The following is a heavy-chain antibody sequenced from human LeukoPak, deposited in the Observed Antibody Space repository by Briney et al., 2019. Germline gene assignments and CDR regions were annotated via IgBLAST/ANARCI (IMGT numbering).Heavy chain of an antibody. J-gene: IGHJ3*01. Sequence: GASVKVSCKASGYTFSSYDITWVRQAPGQGLEWMGRISVYNGDTNYEQNFQDRVTMTRDTSTSTAYMELGSLRFDDTAVYYCARGGRWELPRPYAFDVWGQGTVVTVSS. CDR2: ISVYNGDT. V-gene: IGHV1-18*01. CDR1: GYTFSSYD. D-gene: IGHD1-26*01. CDR3: ARGGRWELPRPYAFDV.